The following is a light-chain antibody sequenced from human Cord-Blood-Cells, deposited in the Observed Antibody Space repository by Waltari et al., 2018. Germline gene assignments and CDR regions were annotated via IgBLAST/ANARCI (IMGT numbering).Light chain of an antibody. Sequence: DIQITQSPSSLSASVGDRVTITFRASQSISSYLNWYQQKPGKAPKLLIYAASSLQSGVPSMFSSSGSGTDVTLTISSLQPEDFATYYCQQSYSTPLTFGGGTKVEIK. CDR1: QSISSY. J-gene: IGKJ4*01. CDR2: AAS. CDR3: QQSYSTPLT. V-gene: IGKV1-39*01.